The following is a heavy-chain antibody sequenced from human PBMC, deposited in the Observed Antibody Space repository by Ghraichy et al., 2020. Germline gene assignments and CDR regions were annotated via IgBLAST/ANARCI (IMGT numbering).Heavy chain of an antibody. Sequence: GESLNISCAASGFTFSSYAMSWVRQAPGKGLEWVSAISDSGGSTYSADSVKGRFTISRDNSKNTLYLQMNSLRAEDTAVYYCAPLRYFDWAGYWGQGTLVSVSS. D-gene: IGHD3-9*01. CDR2: ISDSGGST. CDR3: APLRYFDWAGY. CDR1: GFTFSSYA. J-gene: IGHJ4*02. V-gene: IGHV3-23*01.